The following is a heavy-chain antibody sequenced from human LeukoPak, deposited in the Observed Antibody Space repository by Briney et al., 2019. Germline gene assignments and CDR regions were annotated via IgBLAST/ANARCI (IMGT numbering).Heavy chain of an antibody. CDR3: ARPRGSGWYGAFDV. CDR1: GGSISSYY. CDR2: IYYSGST. J-gene: IGHJ3*01. Sequence: SETLSLTCTVSGGSISSYYGSWIRQPPGKGLEWMGYIYYSGSTKYNPSLKSRVTISADTSKNQLSLKLSSVTAADTAFYYCARPRGSGWYGAFDVWGQGTMVSVSS. V-gene: IGHV4-59*01. D-gene: IGHD6-19*01.